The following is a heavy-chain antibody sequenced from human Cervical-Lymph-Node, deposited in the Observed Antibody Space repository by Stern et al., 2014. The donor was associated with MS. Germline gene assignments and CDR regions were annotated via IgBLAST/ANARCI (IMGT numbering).Heavy chain of an antibody. CDR1: GLTFSDYY. V-gene: IGHV3-11*06. CDR3: ASHHYYESSAGLDY. J-gene: IGHJ4*02. D-gene: IGHD3-22*01. Sequence: VQLVESGGGLVKPGGSLRLSCVASGLTFSDYYMTWIRQAPGKGLEWLSYISSGSSYTNYADSVKGRFTISRDNAKNSLYLQMNSLRADDTAVYYCASHHYYESSAGLDYWGQGTLVTVSS. CDR2: ISSGSSYT.